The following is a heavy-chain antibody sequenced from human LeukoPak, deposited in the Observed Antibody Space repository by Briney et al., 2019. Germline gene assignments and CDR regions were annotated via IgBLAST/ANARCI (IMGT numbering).Heavy chain of an antibody. V-gene: IGHV3-7*01. CDR3: ARGSLNYYGSGSYYQPYYFDY. Sequence: GGSLRLSCAASGFTFSSYWMSWVRQAPGKGLEWVANIKQDGSEKYYVGSVKGRFTISRDNAKNSLYLQMNSLRAEDTAVYYCARGSLNYYGSGSYYQPYYFDYWGQGTLVTVSS. D-gene: IGHD3-10*01. CDR2: IKQDGSEK. CDR1: GFTFSSYW. J-gene: IGHJ4*02.